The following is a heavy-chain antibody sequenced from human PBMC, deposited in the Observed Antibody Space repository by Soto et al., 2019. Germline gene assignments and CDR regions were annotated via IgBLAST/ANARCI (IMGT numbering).Heavy chain of an antibody. Sequence: GGSLRLSCAASGFTFSSYSMNWVRQAPGKGLEWVSYISSSSSTIYYADSVKGRLTISRDNAKNSLYLQMNSLRAEDTAVYYCAREGSSPRIVGYFDYWGQGTLVTVSS. J-gene: IGHJ4*02. CDR1: GFTFSSYS. CDR3: AREGSSPRIVGYFDY. V-gene: IGHV3-48*01. D-gene: IGHD6-6*01. CDR2: ISSSSSTI.